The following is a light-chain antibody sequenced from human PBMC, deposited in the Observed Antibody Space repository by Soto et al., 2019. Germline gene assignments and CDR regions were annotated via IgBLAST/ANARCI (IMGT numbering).Light chain of an antibody. Sequence: EIVMKQSPATLSVSPGERATLSCRASQSVSSNLAWYQQKPGQAPRLLIYGASTRATGIPARFSGSGAGTEFTLTISSLQSEDSAVYYCQQYNNWPPVTFGGGTKVEIK. J-gene: IGKJ4*01. CDR2: GAS. V-gene: IGKV3-15*01. CDR3: QQYNNWPPVT. CDR1: QSVSSN.